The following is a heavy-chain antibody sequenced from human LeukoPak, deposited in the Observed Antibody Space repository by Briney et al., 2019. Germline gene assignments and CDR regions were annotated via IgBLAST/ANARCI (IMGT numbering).Heavy chain of an antibody. CDR3: TRRPVVGAALRTYYFDY. Sequence: SETLSLTCTVSGGSISSSNYYWGWVRQPLGKGLEWIGSIYYGGTTYYNPSLKSRVTISVDTSRHQFSLKLSSVTAADTAVYYCTRRPVVGAALRTYYFDYWGQGALVTVSS. CDR1: GGSISSSNYY. D-gene: IGHD1-26*01. J-gene: IGHJ4*02. CDR2: IYYGGTT. V-gene: IGHV4-39*01.